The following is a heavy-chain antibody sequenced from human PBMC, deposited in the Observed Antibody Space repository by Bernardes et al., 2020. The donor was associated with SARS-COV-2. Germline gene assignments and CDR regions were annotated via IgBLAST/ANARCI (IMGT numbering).Heavy chain of an antibody. J-gene: IGHJ6*02. CDR2: IYTSGST. CDR1: GGSIRSGSYY. Sequence: LARTCTVSGGSIRSGSYYWSWIRQPTGKGLEWIGRIYTSGSTNYNPSLKSRVTISVDTSKNQFSLKLSSVTAADTAVYYCARGYYDFWSGSLSYYYYGMDVWGQGTTVTVSS. V-gene: IGHV4-61*02. CDR3: ARGYYDFWSGSLSYYYYGMDV. D-gene: IGHD3-3*01.